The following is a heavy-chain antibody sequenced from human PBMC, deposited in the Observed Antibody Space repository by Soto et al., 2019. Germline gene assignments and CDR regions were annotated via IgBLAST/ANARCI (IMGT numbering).Heavy chain of an antibody. Sequence: SETLSLTCAVSGGSISSGGYSWSWIRQPPGKGLEWIGYIYHSGSTYYNPSLKSRVTISVDRSKNQFSLKLSSVTAADTAVYYCARTYGSGSYFDYWGQGTLVTVSS. D-gene: IGHD3-10*01. CDR1: GGSISSGGYS. V-gene: IGHV4-30-2*01. J-gene: IGHJ4*02. CDR3: ARTYGSGSYFDY. CDR2: IYHSGST.